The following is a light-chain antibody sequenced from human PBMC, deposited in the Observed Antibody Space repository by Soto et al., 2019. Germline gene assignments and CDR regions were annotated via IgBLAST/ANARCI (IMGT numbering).Light chain of an antibody. CDR3: QHRSGWPPWT. Sequence: EIVLTQSPATLSLSPGERATLSCGASQSVSTYLAWYQQKPGQAPRLLIYDVSNRATGIPARFSGSGSGTNFTLPIRGLEPEDFAVYYCQHRSGWPPWTFGQGTKVQI. V-gene: IGKV3-11*01. J-gene: IGKJ1*01. CDR2: DVS. CDR1: QSVSTY.